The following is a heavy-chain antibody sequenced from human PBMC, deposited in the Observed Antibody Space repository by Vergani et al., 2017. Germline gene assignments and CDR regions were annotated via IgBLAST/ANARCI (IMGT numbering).Heavy chain of an antibody. J-gene: IGHJ3*02. CDR1: GYSISSGYY. CDR3: ARGAPVGRAFDI. V-gene: IGHV4-38-2*01. Sequence: QVQLQESGPGLVKPSETLSLTCAVSGYSISSGYYWGWIRQPPGKGLEWIGSIYHSGSTYYNPSLKSRVTISVDTSKNSLYLQMNSLRAEDTAVYYCARGAPVGRAFDIWGQGTMVTVSS. CDR2: IYHSGST. D-gene: IGHD3-10*01.